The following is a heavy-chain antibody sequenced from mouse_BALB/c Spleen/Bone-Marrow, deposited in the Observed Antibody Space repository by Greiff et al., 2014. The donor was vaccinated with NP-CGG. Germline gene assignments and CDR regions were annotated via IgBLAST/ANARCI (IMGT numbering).Heavy chain of an antibody. CDR2: IWGGGST. CDR3: DRIYFDFDGFAY. Sequence: VQLVESGPGLVAPSQSLSITCTASGFSLTDCGVSWIRQPPGKGLEWLGVIWGGGSTYYNSALKSRLNISKDNAKSQVFLKMNSRQTKDTAMYYYDRIYFDFDGFAYWGQGTLVTVSA. J-gene: IGHJ3*01. D-gene: IGHD2-4*01. CDR1: GFSLTDCG. V-gene: IGHV2-6-5*01.